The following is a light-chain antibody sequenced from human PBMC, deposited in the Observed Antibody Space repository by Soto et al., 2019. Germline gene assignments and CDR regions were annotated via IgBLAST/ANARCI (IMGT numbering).Light chain of an antibody. J-gene: IGKJ1*01. CDR3: MQYNKWPLRT. CDR2: DAS. V-gene: IGKV3-15*01. CDR1: QSVFSK. Sequence: EMVMTQSPATLSVSPGERVTLSCRASQSVFSKLAWYQQRPGQTPTLLIFDASARAPGIPAGFSGSGSGTEFTLTINSLQSEDFGVYFCMQYNKWPLRTFGQGTKVDI.